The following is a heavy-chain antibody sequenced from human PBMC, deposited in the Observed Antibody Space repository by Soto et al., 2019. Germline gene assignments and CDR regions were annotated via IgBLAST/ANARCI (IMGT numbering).Heavy chain of an antibody. CDR1: GASISSSSYY. CDR3: ASGLPDIAAAATGWFDP. V-gene: IGHV4-39*01. J-gene: IGHJ5*02. D-gene: IGHD6-13*01. Sequence: SETLSLTCSVSGASISSSSYYWGWLRQPPGKGLEWIGSIYYSGSTYYNPSLKSRVTISVDTSKNQFSLKLSSVTAADTAVYYCASGLPDIAAAATGWFDPWGQGTLVTVS. CDR2: IYYSGST.